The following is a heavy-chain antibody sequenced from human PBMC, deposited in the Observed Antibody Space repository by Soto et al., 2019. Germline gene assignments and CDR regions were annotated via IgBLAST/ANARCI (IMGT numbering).Heavy chain of an antibody. CDR1: VGSISGYY. CDR2: IYYTGST. V-gene: IGHV4-59*01. J-gene: IGHJ4*02. CDR3: ARFRDGYTFDY. Sequence: SETLSLTCTVSVGSISGYYWSWSRRPPGKALDWIGYIYYTGSTNYNPSLKSRVIISVDPSKNQFSLHLSSVTAADTAVYYCARFRDGYTFDYWGRGTLVTV. D-gene: IGHD5-12*01.